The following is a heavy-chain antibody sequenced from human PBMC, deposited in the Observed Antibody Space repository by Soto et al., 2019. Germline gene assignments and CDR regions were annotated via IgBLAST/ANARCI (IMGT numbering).Heavy chain of an antibody. V-gene: IGHV4-30-2*01. CDR1: GGSISSGGYS. J-gene: IGHJ5*02. CDR3: ARAPYGSGSQNWFDP. CDR2: IYHSGST. Sequence: SETLSLTCAVSGGSISSGGYSWSWIRQPPGKGLEWIGYIYHSGSTYYNPSLKSRVTISVDRSKNQFSLKLSSVTAADTAVYYCARAPYGSGSQNWFDPWGQGTLVTVSS. D-gene: IGHD3-10*01.